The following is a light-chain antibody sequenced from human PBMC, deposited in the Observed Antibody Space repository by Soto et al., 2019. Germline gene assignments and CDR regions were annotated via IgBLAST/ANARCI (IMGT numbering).Light chain of an antibody. CDR1: QSISRW. Sequence: DIQMTQSPSTLSASVGDRVTITCRASQSISRWLAWYRQKPGKAPEVVIYDVSTLAFGVPSRISGSGSGTEFTLTLRNLQPDDFATYSCQQYSSYPITFGGGTKVDVK. CDR2: DVS. CDR3: QQYSSYPIT. V-gene: IGKV1-5*01. J-gene: IGKJ4*01.